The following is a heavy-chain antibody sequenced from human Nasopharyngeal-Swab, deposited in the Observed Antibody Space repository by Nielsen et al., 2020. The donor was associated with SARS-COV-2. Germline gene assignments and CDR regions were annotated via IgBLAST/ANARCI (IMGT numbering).Heavy chain of an antibody. D-gene: IGHD3-3*01. V-gene: IGHV3-21*01. Sequence: GESLKISCAASGFTFRDYSMNWVRQAPGKGLEWVSSIGRYGTDIFHADSVKGRFSVFRDAANKSIYLQMRSLRAEDTAVYYCARGTVFGVANGMDAWGQGTTVTVSS. CDR3: ARGTVFGVANGMDA. CDR1: GFTFRDYS. CDR2: IGRYGTDI. J-gene: IGHJ6*02.